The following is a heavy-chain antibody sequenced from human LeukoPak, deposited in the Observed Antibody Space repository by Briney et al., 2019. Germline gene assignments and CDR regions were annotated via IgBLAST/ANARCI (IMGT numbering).Heavy chain of an antibody. CDR2: ISIGGEST. CDR3: ARVFGLVDTFEY. CDR1: GFTFNSYT. V-gene: IGHV3-23*01. D-gene: IGHD3-16*01. J-gene: IGHJ4*02. Sequence: PGGSLRLSCVASGFTFNSYTMSWVRQAPGKGLEWVSAISIGGESTYYADSVKGRFTISRDNSKNTLYLQMNSLRVEDTAVYFCARVFGLVDTFEYWGQGALVTVSS.